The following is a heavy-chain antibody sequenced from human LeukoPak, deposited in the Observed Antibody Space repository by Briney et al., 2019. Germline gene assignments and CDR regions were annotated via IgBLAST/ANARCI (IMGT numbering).Heavy chain of an antibody. CDR3: AKDLYDRSGYYYTIMDY. V-gene: IGHV3-30*18. J-gene: IGHJ4*02. Sequence: GGSLRLSCAASGFTFRSFGMHWVRQAPGKGLEWEAVISYDGRNKYYADSVKGRFIISRDNSKNTVFLQMNSLRPEDTAVYYCAKDLYDRSGYYYTIMDYWGQGTLVTVTS. CDR1: GFTFRSFG. CDR2: ISYDGRNK. D-gene: IGHD3-22*01.